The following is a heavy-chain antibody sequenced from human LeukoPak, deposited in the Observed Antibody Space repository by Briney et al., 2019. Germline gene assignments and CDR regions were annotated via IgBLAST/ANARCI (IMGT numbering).Heavy chain of an antibody. CDR1: GFAFSSYW. D-gene: IGHD1-26*01. CDR3: ARLGGSYYTY. Sequence: GGSLGLSCVASGFAFSSYWMSWVRQAPGKGLEWVANIKQDGGEKYYVDSVKGRFTISRDNAKNSPFLQMNSLRVEDTAVYYCARLGGSYYTYWGQGTLVTVSS. J-gene: IGHJ4*02. CDR2: IKQDGGEK. V-gene: IGHV3-7*01.